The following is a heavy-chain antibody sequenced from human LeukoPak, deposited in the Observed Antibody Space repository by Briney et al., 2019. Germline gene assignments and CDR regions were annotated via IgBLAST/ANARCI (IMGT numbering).Heavy chain of an antibody. Sequence: PGGSLRLSCAASGFTFSSYGMHWVRQAPGKGLEWVTYIPYDGSREDYADSVKGRFTISRDNSKNTLYLQMNSLRAEDTALYYCAKDNSRWAKDYWGQGTLVTVSS. V-gene: IGHV3-30*02. CDR2: IPYDGSRE. CDR3: AKDNSRWAKDY. CDR1: GFTFSSYG. D-gene: IGHD6-19*01. J-gene: IGHJ4*02.